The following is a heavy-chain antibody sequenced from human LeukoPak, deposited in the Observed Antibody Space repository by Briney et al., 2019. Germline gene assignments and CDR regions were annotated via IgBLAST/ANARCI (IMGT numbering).Heavy chain of an antibody. CDR1: GFTFSRYG. CDR3: ARDVFSLGDS. D-gene: IGHD2/OR15-2a*01. CDR2: INHDGTIT. Sequence: PGGSLRLSCATSGFTFSRYGTHCVRQSPGKGLVWVSHINHDGTITNYADSVRGRFTISRDIATLYLQLNSLGSEDTAVYYCARDVFSLGDSWGQGTLVTVSS. V-gene: IGHV3-74*01. J-gene: IGHJ4*02.